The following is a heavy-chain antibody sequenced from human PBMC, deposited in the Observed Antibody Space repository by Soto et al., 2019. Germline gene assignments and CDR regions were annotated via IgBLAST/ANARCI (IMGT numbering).Heavy chain of an antibody. D-gene: IGHD5-18*01. CDR2: IYYSGST. V-gene: IGHV4-31*03. Sequence: QVQLQESGPGLVKPSQTLSLTCTVSGGSISSGGYYWSWIRQHPGKGLEWIGYIYYSGSTYYNPSPKSRVTISVDTSKNQFSLKLSSVTAADTAVYYCARGRRWIQLYYYYGMDVWGQGTTVTVSS. J-gene: IGHJ6*02. CDR1: GGSISSGGYY. CDR3: ARGRRWIQLYYYYGMDV.